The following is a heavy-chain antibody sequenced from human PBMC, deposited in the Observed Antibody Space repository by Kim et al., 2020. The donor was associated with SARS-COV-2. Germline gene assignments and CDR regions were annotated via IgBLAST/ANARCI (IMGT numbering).Heavy chain of an antibody. Sequence: PSLKSRVTISVDTSKNQFSLKLSSVTAADTAVYYCARQRTVRGVNSAFDPWGQGTLVTVSS. J-gene: IGHJ5*02. D-gene: IGHD3-10*01. CDR3: ARQRTVRGVNSAFDP. V-gene: IGHV4-59*08.